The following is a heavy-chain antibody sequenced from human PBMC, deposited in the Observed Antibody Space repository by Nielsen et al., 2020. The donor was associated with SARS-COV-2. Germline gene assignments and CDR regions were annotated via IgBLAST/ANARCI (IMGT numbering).Heavy chain of an antibody. D-gene: IGHD6-19*01. V-gene: IGHV3-30*14. CDR2: ISYDGSNK. CDR3: ARDLSYTSDGWYIGDY. J-gene: IGHJ4*02. Sequence: GESLKISCAASGFTFSSYAMHWVRQAPGKGLEWVAVISYDGSNKYYADSVKGRFTISRDNSENTLYLQMNSLSAEDTAIYYCARDLSYTSDGWYIGDYWGQGTLVTVSS. CDR1: GFTFSSYA.